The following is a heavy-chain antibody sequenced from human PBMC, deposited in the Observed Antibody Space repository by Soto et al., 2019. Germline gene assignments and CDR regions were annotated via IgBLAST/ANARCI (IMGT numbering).Heavy chain of an antibody. D-gene: IGHD5-12*01. CDR2: IYWDDDK. CDR3: PHSQRGPRDF. CDR1: GFSLSTTGVA. Sequence: QITLKESGPTLVRPTQTLTLTCTFSGFSLSTTGVAVAWIRQPPGEALEWLALIYWDDDKRYNSSLKSRLTITKDTSRDQVVLAMTNMDPMDTATYFCPHSQRGPRDFWGPGILVTVSS. J-gene: IGHJ4*02. V-gene: IGHV2-5*02.